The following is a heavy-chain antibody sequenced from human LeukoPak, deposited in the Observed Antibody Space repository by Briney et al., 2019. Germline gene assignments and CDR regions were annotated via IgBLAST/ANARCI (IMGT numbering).Heavy chain of an antibody. Sequence: SETLSLXCTVSGGSISSYYWSWIRQPPGKGLEWIGYIYYSGSITSNPSLKSRVTISVDTSKNQFSLKLSSVTAADTAVYYCARTSRGYSSGWYYFDYWGQGTLVTVSS. CDR3: ARTSRGYSSGWYYFDY. V-gene: IGHV4-59*01. CDR1: GGSISSYY. D-gene: IGHD6-19*01. J-gene: IGHJ4*02. CDR2: IYYSGSI.